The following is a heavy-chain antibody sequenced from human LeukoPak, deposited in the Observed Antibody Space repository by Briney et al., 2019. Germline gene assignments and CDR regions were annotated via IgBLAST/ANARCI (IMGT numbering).Heavy chain of an antibody. CDR1: GFTYSSYA. J-gene: IGHJ4*02. CDR3: AKWGYHYDSSGYYYVPYFDY. D-gene: IGHD3-22*01. Sequence: GGSLRLSCAASGFTYSSYAMSWVRQAPGKGREWVSAISGSGGSTYYADSVKGRFTISRDNSKNTLYLQMNSLRAEDTAVYYCAKWGYHYDSSGYYYVPYFDYWGQGTLVTVSS. CDR2: ISGSGGST. V-gene: IGHV3-23*01.